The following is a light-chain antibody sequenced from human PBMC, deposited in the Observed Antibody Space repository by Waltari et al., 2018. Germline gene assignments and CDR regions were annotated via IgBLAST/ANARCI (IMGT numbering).Light chain of an antibody. J-gene: IGKJ4*01. CDR3: QQNYRTPT. Sequence: DVQVTQSPSSLSASVGDSVTITCRTSPVIDRYLIWYQQKPGNAPKLLIYAASYLQSGVPSRFSGSGSGTDFSLTISSLQPEDFAVYYCQQNYRTPTFGGGTKVEVK. CDR2: AAS. CDR1: PVIDRY. V-gene: IGKV1-39*01.